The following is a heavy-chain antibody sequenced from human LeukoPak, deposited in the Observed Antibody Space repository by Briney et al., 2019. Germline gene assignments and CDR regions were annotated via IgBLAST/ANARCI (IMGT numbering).Heavy chain of an antibody. CDR2: INPSGGST. J-gene: IGHJ4*02. Sequence: ASVKVSCKASGYTFNNHYMYWVRQAPGQGLEWMGVINPSGGSTSYAQKFQGRVTMTRDTSTRTVYMEVNSLRSENTAVYYCARQGTYSSAIGMGYWGQGTLVTVSS. CDR3: ARQGTYSSAIGMGY. V-gene: IGHV1-46*02. CDR1: GYTFNNHY. D-gene: IGHD6-19*01.